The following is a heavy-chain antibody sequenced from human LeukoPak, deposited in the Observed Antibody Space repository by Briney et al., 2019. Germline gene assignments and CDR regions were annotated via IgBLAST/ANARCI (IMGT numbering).Heavy chain of an antibody. J-gene: IGHJ3*02. Sequence: HVASVKVSCKASGYTFTSYGISWVRQAPGQGLERMGWISAYNGNTNYAQKLQGRVTMTTDTSTSTAYMELRSLRSDDTAVYYCAREYKYYYDSSGYYDAFDIWGQGTMVTVSS. CDR1: GYTFTSYG. V-gene: IGHV1-18*01. CDR3: AREYKYYYDSSGYYDAFDI. D-gene: IGHD3-22*01. CDR2: ISAYNGNT.